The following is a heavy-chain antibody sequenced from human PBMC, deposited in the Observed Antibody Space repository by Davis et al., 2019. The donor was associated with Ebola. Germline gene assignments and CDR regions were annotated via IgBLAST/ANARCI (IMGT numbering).Heavy chain of an antibody. CDR2: IIPIFGTA. Sequence: AALVKVSCKASGGTFSSYAISWVRQAPGQGLEWMGGIIPIFGTANYAQKFQGRVTITADKSTSTAYMELSSLRSEDTAVYYCAGQSIAARLVDYYYGMDVWGQGTTVTVSS. V-gene: IGHV1-69*06. CDR3: AGQSIAARLVDYYYGMDV. D-gene: IGHD6-6*01. CDR1: GGTFSSYA. J-gene: IGHJ6*02.